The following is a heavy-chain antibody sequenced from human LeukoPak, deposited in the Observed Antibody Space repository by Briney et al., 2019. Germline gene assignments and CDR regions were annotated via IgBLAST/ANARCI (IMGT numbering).Heavy chain of an antibody. CDR3: AKLSTGYSEVDY. CDR1: GFTFSSYA. CDR2: ISYDGSNK. V-gene: IGHV3-30*04. J-gene: IGHJ4*02. Sequence: GGSLRLSCAASGFTFSSYAMHWVRQAPGKGLEWVAVISYDGSNKYYADSVKGRFTISRDNSKNTLYLQMNSLRAEDTAVYYCAKLSTGYSEVDYWGQGTLVTVSS. D-gene: IGHD5-18*01.